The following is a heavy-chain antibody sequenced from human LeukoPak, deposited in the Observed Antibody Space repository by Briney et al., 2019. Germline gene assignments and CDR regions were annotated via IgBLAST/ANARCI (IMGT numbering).Heavy chain of an antibody. J-gene: IGHJ4*02. V-gene: IGHV3-21*06. CDR3: ARDSDYGVYFDH. CDR2: ISSSRTYI. Sequence: GGSLRLSCAASDFTFSAYTMNWIRLAPGKGLEWVSSISSSRTYIYYADSVKGRFTISRDNAKNSLYLQMNSLRAEDTALYFCARDSDYGVYFDHWGQGTLVTVSS. D-gene: IGHD4-17*01. CDR1: DFTFSAYT.